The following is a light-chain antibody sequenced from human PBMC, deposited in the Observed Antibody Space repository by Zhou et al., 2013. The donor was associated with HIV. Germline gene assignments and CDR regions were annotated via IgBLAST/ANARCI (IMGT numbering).Light chain of an antibody. Sequence: DIQMTQSPSSVSASVGDGVIITCRASQGLDKWLAWFQQKPGKAPELLIHTASQLQSGVPSRFSGSRSGTEYTLIISNLQPEDSATYFCQQAKSFPLTFGGGPNWRS. CDR3: QQAKSFPLT. J-gene: IGKJ4*01. CDR2: TAS. CDR1: QGLDKW. V-gene: IGKV1D-12*01.